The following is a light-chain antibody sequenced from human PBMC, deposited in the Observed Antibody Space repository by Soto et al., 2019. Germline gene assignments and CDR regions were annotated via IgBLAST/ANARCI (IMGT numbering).Light chain of an antibody. Sequence: QSVLTQPPSASWTPGQRVTISCSGSSSNIGSNTVNWYQQLPGTAPKLLIYSNNQQPSGVPDRFSGSKSGTSASLAISGLQSEDEADYYCAAWDDSLNGWVFGGGTKVTVL. CDR1: SSNIGSNT. J-gene: IGLJ3*02. CDR3: AAWDDSLNGWV. V-gene: IGLV1-44*01. CDR2: SNN.